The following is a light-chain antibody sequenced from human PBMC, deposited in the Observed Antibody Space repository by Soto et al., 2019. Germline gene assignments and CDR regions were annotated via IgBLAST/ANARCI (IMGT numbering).Light chain of an antibody. V-gene: IGKV3-11*01. CDR1: QSVHTY. CDR3: QQRSNLPPYT. J-gene: IGKJ2*01. CDR2: DAS. Sequence: ETVLTQSPATLSLSPGERATLSCRASQSVHTYLAWYQQKAGQAPRLLISDASNRATVIPARFSGSGSGTDFTLTKSLLEPEARVVYNCQQRSNLPPYTFGQG.